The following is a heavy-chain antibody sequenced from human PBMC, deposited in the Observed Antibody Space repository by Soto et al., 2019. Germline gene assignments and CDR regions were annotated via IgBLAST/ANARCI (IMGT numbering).Heavy chain of an antibody. V-gene: IGHV4-4*02. CDR3: ARASASSKLRGVVIN. J-gene: IGHJ4*02. D-gene: IGHD3-10*01. Sequence: QVQLQESGPGLVKPSGTLSLTCALSGASIITDNWWSWVRQPPGKEMEGMGGIYHSGNTNFNPSVKSRATISVDTSKNQFSLTVSSVTAADTAIYYCARASASSKLRGVVINWGQGTLVTVSS. CDR1: GASIITDNW. CDR2: IYHSGNT.